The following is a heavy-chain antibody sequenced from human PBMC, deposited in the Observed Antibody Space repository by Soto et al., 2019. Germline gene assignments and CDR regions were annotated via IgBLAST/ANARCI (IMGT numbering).Heavy chain of an antibody. V-gene: IGHV2-5*01. Sequence: QITLEESGPTPVKPTQTLTLTCTFSGFSLGTSGVGVGWIRQPPGKALEWLAFIYWNDDKRYSPSLKNRLTIRKDTPKNQVVLTMTNMDPVDTATYYCARRQRYNWNDGGWFDPWGQGTLVTVSS. CDR1: GFSLGTSGVG. CDR2: IYWNDDK. CDR3: ARRQRYNWNDGGWFDP. J-gene: IGHJ5*02. D-gene: IGHD1-1*01.